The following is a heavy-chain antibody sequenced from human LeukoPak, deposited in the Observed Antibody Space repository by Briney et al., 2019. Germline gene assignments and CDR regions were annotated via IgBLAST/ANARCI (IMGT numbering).Heavy chain of an antibody. J-gene: IGHJ4*02. Sequence: GGSLRLSCAASGFTFSDYYMSWIRQAPGKGLEWVSAISGSGGSTYYADSVKGRFTISSDNSKNTLYLQMNSLRAEDTAVYYCAKRGAEVGATVAPGDYWGQGTLVTVSS. D-gene: IGHD1-26*01. CDR2: ISGSGGST. V-gene: IGHV3-23*01. CDR3: AKRGAEVGATVAPGDY. CDR1: GFTFSDYY.